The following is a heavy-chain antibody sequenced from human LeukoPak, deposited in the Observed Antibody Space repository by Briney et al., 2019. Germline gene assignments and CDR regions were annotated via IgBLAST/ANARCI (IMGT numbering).Heavy chain of an antibody. CDR3: TTYTNGAFHI. V-gene: IGHV3-15*01. Sequence: PGGSLRLSCAASGFTFSSYEMNWVRQAPGKGLEWVGRIYSKTDGGRTDYAAPVKGRFTISRDGSENTLYLQMNSLKIEDSAVYYCTTYTNGAFHIWGQGTKVTVSS. J-gene: IGHJ3*02. CDR2: IYSKTDGGRT. D-gene: IGHD2-8*01. CDR1: GFTFSSYE.